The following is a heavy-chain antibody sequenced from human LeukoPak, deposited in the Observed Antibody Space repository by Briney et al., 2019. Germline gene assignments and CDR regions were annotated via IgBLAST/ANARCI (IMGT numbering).Heavy chain of an antibody. CDR1: GFTVSSNY. CDR2: IYSGGST. CDR3: ARGTPVTALPFDY. V-gene: IGHV3-53*01. J-gene: IGHJ4*02. D-gene: IGHD1/OR15-1a*01. Sequence: GGSLRLSCAASGFTVSSNYMSWVRQAPGKGLEWVSVIYSGGSTYYADSVKGRFTISRDNSKNTLYLQMNSLRAEDTAVYYCARGTPVTALPFDYWGQGTLVTVSS.